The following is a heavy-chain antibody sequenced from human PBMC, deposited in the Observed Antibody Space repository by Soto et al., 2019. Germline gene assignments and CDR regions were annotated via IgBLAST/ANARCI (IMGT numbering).Heavy chain of an antibody. J-gene: IGHJ4*02. Sequence: SVKFSCKASGGTFSSYAISWVRQAPGQGLEWMGGIIPIFGTANYAQKFQGRVTITADESTSTAYMELSSLRSEDTAVYYCAKTRCSGGSCYHFDYWGQGTLVTVSS. CDR2: IIPIFGTA. V-gene: IGHV1-69*13. CDR1: GGTFSSYA. D-gene: IGHD2-15*01. CDR3: AKTRCSGGSCYHFDY.